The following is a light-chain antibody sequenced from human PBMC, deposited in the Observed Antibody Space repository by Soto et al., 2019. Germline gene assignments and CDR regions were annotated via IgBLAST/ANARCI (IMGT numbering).Light chain of an antibody. CDR3: QHSFNTPPYT. CDR1: QGIATY. CDR2: TAS. J-gene: IGKJ2*01. Sequence: DIPMTQSPSSLSAVVGDRVSITCRSSQGIATYLNWYQQKPGKAPRPLIYTASTLESGVPSRFSGNGSVTVFTLTISSVQPEDFATYYCQHSFNTPPYTFGQGTKLEI. V-gene: IGKV1-39*01.